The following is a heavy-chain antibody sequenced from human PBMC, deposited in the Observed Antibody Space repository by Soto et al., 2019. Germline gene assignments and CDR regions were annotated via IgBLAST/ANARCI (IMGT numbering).Heavy chain of an antibody. D-gene: IGHD2-2*01. Sequence: QVQLVQSGAEVKKPGSSVKVSCKASGGTFSSYAISWVRQAPGQGLEWMGGIIPIFGTANYAQKFQGRVTITADESTSKAYMELSSLRSEDTAVYYCARGGRIVVVPAAIVNGMDVWGQGTTVTVSS. CDR2: IIPIFGTA. J-gene: IGHJ6*02. V-gene: IGHV1-69*01. CDR3: ARGGRIVVVPAAIVNGMDV. CDR1: GGTFSSYA.